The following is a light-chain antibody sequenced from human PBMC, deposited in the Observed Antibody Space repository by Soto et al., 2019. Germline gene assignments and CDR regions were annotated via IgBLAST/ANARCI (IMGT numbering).Light chain of an antibody. V-gene: IGKV1-5*03. Sequence: DIQMTQSPSTLSASVGDRVTITCRASQSIKNWLAWYQQKPGEAPKLLIYKASTLESGVPSRFSGSGSGTEFTLTIGCLQPDDVATYYCQQYNSYSQFTFGPGTKVDIK. CDR3: QQYNSYSQFT. J-gene: IGKJ3*01. CDR1: QSIKNW. CDR2: KAS.